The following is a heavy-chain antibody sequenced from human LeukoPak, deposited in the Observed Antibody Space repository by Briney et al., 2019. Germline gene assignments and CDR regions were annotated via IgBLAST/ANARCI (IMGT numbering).Heavy chain of an antibody. Sequence: ASVKVSCKASGYTFTSYGISWVRQAPGQGLEWMGWISAYNGNTNYAQKLQGRVTMTTDTSTSTAYMELRSLGSDDTAVYYCARWKDGTTQYYYYMDVWGKGTTVTVSS. CDR1: GYTFTSYG. V-gene: IGHV1-18*01. D-gene: IGHD1-7*01. J-gene: IGHJ6*03. CDR2: ISAYNGNT. CDR3: ARWKDGTTQYYYYMDV.